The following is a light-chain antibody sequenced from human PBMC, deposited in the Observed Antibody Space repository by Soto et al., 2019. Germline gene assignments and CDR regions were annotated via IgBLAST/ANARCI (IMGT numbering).Light chain of an antibody. V-gene: IGLV2-14*01. J-gene: IGLJ1*01. Sequence: QSALTQPASVSGSPGQSITISCTGTSSDVGGYNYVSWYQQHPGKAPKLMIYDVSNRPSGVSNRFSGSKSGNTASLTISGLQAEDEADFYCRSYTSSSTLRYVFATGTKVTVL. CDR2: DVS. CDR3: RSYTSSSTLRYV. CDR1: SSDVGGYNY.